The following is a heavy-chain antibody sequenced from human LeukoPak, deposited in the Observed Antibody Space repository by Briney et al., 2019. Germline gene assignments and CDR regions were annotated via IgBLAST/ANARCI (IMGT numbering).Heavy chain of an antibody. V-gene: IGHV3-23*01. J-gene: IGHJ5*02. CDR3: ATDPVCSISAS. D-gene: IGHD2-8*01. CDR2: IRGSGGST. CDR1: GFTFSTYA. Sequence: GGSLRLSCAASGFTFSTYAMSWVRQAPGKGLEWVSGIRGSGGSTYYADSVKGRFTISRDNSKNTVYLQMDSLRAEDTAVYYCATDPVCSISASWGQGTLVTVSS.